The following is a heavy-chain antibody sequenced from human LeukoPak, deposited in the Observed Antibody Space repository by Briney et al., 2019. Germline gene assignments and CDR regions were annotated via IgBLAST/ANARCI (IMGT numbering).Heavy chain of an antibody. CDR1: GFALSSDA. CDR2: IRGDSSLT. V-gene: IGHV3-23*01. Sequence: PGGSLGLSCAASGFALSSDAMSWVRQAPGKGLEWVSLIRGDSSLTEYADSVKGRFTISRDNSKNTLYLQMNSLRAEDTAIYYCAKGRFVSSTFDSWGQGTLVTVSS. CDR3: AKGRFVSSTFDS. D-gene: IGHD6-6*01. J-gene: IGHJ4*02.